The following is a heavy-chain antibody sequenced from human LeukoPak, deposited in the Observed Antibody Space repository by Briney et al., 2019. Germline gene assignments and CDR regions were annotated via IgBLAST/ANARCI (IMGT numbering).Heavy chain of an antibody. V-gene: IGHV1-24*01. D-gene: IGHD6-13*01. J-gene: IGHJ4*02. Sequence: ASVKVSCKVPGYTLTELSMHWVRQAPGKGLEWMGGFDPEDGETIYAQKFQGRVTMTEDTSTDTAYVELSSLRSEDTAVYYCATEVGQSSSSWFYWDYWGQGTLVTVSS. CDR3: ATEVGQSSSSWFYWDY. CDR1: GYTLTELS. CDR2: FDPEDGET.